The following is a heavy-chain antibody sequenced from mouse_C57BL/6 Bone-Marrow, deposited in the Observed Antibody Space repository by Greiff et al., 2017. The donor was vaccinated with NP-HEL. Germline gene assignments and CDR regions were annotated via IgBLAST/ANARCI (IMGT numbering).Heavy chain of an antibody. D-gene: IGHD1-1*01. Sequence: VQLQQSGGDLVKPGGSLKLSCAASGFTFSSYGMSWVRQTPDKRLEWVATISSGGSYTYYPDSVKGRFTISRDNAKNTLYLQMSSLKSEDTAMYYCARHTNAMDYWGQGTSVTVSS. CDR2: ISSGGSYT. V-gene: IGHV5-6*01. J-gene: IGHJ4*01. CDR3: ARHTNAMDY. CDR1: GFTFSSYG.